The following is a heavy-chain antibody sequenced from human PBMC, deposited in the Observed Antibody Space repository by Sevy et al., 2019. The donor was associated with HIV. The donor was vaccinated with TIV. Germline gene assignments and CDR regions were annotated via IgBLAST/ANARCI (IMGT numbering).Heavy chain of an antibody. CDR2: IKQDGSEK. CDR3: AGSGWLRLDYFDY. J-gene: IGHJ4*02. CDR1: GFTSSSYW. D-gene: IGHD5-12*01. V-gene: IGHV3-7*03. Sequence: GGSLRLSCAASGFTSSSYWMSWVRQAPGKGLEWVANIKQDGSEKYYVDSVKGRVTTSRDNAKNSLYLQMNSLSAEDTAVYCGAGSGWLRLDYFDYWGQGTLVTVSS.